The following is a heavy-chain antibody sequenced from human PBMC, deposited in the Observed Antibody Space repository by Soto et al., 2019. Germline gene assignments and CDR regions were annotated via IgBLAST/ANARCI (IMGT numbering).Heavy chain of an antibody. D-gene: IGHD3-10*01. CDR2: ISYDGSDK. CDR1: GFTFRNDG. J-gene: IGHJ4*02. CDR3: AKSNRYQYGSGRSFFDY. Sequence: QVQLVESGGGVVQSGRSLRLSCAVSGFTFRNDGMHWVRQAPGKGLEWVAVISYDGSDKYYADSVKGRFTISRDNSKNTHYLQTNSLRAEDTAVYYCAKSNRYQYGSGRSFFDYWGQGTLVTVSS. V-gene: IGHV3-30*18.